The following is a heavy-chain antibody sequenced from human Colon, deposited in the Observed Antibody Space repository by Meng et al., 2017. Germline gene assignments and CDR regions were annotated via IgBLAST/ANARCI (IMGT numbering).Heavy chain of an antibody. CDR3: ARLVTTVTTGNWFDP. CDR2: IHNSGKT. J-gene: IGHJ5*02. V-gene: IGHV4-39*07. D-gene: IGHD4-17*01. Sequence: LQPPESGPGLAKPSEPFPLTCTVSGASINIGSYSWAWVRQAPGKGLEWIGSIHNSGKTYYNSSLKSRVTILVDTSKNQFSLKLTSVTAADTAVYLCARLVTTVTTGNWFDPWGQGTLVTVSS. CDR1: GASINIGSYS.